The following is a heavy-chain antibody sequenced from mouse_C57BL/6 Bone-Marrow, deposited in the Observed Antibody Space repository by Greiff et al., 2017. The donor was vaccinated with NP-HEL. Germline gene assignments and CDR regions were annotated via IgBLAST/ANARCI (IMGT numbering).Heavy chain of an antibody. J-gene: IGHJ3*01. Sequence: QVQLQQSGAELARTGASVKLSCKASGYTFTSYGISWVKQRTGQGLEWIGEIYPRSGNTYYNEKFKGKATLTADKSSSTAYMELRSLTSEDSAVYFCERLGLLFPWFAYWGQGTLVTVSA. CDR3: ERLGLLFPWFAY. V-gene: IGHV1-81*01. CDR1: GYTFTSYG. D-gene: IGHD1-1*01. CDR2: IYPRSGNT.